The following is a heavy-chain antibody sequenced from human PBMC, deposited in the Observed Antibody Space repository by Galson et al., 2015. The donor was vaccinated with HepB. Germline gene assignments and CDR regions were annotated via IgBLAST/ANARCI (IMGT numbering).Heavy chain of an antibody. CDR3: ARTTSTTWTYFDY. V-gene: IGHV3-11*06. CDR1: GFTFSDYY. D-gene: IGHD6-13*01. J-gene: IGHJ4*02. CDR2: ISFSSTYT. Sequence: SLRLSCAASGFTFSDYYMSWIRQAPGKGLEWVSYISFSSTYTNYADSVRGRFTISRDDAKKSLYLQLNALRAEDTAVYYCARTTSTTWTYFDYWGQGTLVTVSS.